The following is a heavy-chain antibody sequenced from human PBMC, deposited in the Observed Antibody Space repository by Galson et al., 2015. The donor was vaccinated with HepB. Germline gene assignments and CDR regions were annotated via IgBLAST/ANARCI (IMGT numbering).Heavy chain of an antibody. Sequence: SVKVSCKASGYTFTSYGISWVRQAPGRGLEWMGWISAYNGNTNYAQKLQGRVTMTTDTSTSTAYMELRSLRSDDTAVYYCARVPLLGYCSGGSCYPMGYYYYYYMDVWGKGTTVTVSS. J-gene: IGHJ6*03. CDR2: ISAYNGNT. CDR1: GYTFTSYG. D-gene: IGHD2-15*01. CDR3: ARVPLLGYCSGGSCYPMGYYYYYYMDV. V-gene: IGHV1-18*01.